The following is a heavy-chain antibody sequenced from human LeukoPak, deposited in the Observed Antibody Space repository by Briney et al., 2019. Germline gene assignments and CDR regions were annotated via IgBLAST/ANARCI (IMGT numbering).Heavy chain of an antibody. Sequence: GGSLRLSCAASGFTFNNYWMSWVRQAPGQGLEWVANINQGGNEKYYVDSVRGRFTISRDNAKNSLYLQMNSLRDEDTSVYYCARDFGTTGYDLYDYWGQGTLVTVSS. CDR2: INQGGNEK. J-gene: IGHJ4*02. CDR3: ARDFGTTGYDLYDY. CDR1: GFTFNNYW. V-gene: IGHV3-7*01. D-gene: IGHD3-9*01.